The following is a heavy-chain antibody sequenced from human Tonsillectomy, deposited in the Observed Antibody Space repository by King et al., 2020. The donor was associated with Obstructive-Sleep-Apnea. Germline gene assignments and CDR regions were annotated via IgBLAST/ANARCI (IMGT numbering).Heavy chain of an antibody. D-gene: IGHD3-10*01. CDR1: GFTFDEYA. CDR3: AKEVVNYGAGGYGMDV. V-gene: IGHV3-9*01. CDR2: STWKSVRI. J-gene: IGHJ6*02. Sequence: VQLVESGGALVQPGRSLRLSCVASGFTFDEYAMYCVRQAPGKGLEWVSGSTWKSVRIGDADSVKGRFSSFRDNARKSLYLQMNSLSAEDTALYYCAKEVVNYGAGGYGMDVWGQGTTVTVSS.